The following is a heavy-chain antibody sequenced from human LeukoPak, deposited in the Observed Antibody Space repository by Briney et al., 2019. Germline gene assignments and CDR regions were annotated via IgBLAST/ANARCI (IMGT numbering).Heavy chain of an antibody. Sequence: GGSLRLSCAASGFTFSSYAMSWVRQAPGKGLEWVSTISDSGADTYYADSVKGRFTVSRDNSKNTLDLQMNSLRAEDSALYYCAKDWTSHNGVYDCLDFWGQGTRVTVSS. CDR2: ISDSGADT. D-gene: IGHD3-16*01. V-gene: IGHV3-23*01. J-gene: IGHJ4*02. CDR1: GFTFSSYA. CDR3: AKDWTSHNGVYDCLDF.